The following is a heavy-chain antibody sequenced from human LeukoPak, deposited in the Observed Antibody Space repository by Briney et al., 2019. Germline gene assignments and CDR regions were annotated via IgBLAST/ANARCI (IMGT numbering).Heavy chain of an antibody. CDR1: GYTFTGYY. CDR2: INPNSGGT. Sequence: GASVRVSCKASGYTFTGYYMHWVRQAPGQGLEWMGWINPNSGGTNYAQKFQGRVTMTRDTSISTAYMELSRLRSDDTAVYYCARGRSSWYSGYLTFDYWGQGTLVTVSS. D-gene: IGHD6-13*01. J-gene: IGHJ4*02. V-gene: IGHV1-2*02. CDR3: ARGRSSWYSGYLTFDY.